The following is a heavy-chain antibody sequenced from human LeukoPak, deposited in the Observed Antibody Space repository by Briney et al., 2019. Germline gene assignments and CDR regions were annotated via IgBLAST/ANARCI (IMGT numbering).Heavy chain of an antibody. Sequence: GRSLRLSCAASGFTYSHYGMHWVRQAPGKGLEWVAVIWSDATEKYYSDAVKGRFTISRDNSRSTLYLQMNSLRGEDTAVYYCAKDAQRGFDYSNSLEYWGQGTLVTVSS. CDR2: IWSDATEK. J-gene: IGHJ4*02. CDR1: GFTYSHYG. D-gene: IGHD4-11*01. CDR3: AKDAQRGFDYSNSLEY. V-gene: IGHV3-33*06.